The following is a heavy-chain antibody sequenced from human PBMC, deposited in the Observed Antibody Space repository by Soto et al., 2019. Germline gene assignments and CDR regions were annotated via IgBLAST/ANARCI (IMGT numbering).Heavy chain of an antibody. J-gene: IGHJ3*02. CDR3: AKAPSSMSRGASRKDAFDI. CDR1: GFTFSNYA. Sequence: EVQLLESGGGLVQPGGSLRLSCAASGFTFSNYAMTWVRQAPGKGLEWVSAISGSGSTTYYADSVKGRFTISRDNSKRTLYPRLKSLRAEDTVVYYCAKAPSSMSRGASRKDAFDIWGQGTMVTVSS. D-gene: IGHD2-2*01. CDR2: ISGSGSTT. V-gene: IGHV3-23*01.